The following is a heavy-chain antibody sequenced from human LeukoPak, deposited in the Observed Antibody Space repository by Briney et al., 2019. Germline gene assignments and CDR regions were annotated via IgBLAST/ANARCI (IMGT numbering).Heavy chain of an antibody. CDR1: GDSISRSTYY. D-gene: IGHD6-25*01. CDR3: ARSSGTGTFSY. CDR2: VYYGRSP. J-gene: IGHJ4*02. Sequence: SETLSLTCTVSGDSISRSTYYWAWIRQPPGKGLEWIGSVYYGRSPYFNPFLESRATISVDTSKNHFSLKMSSVTAADTAVYYCARSSGTGTFSYWGQGTLVTVSS. V-gene: IGHV4-39*02.